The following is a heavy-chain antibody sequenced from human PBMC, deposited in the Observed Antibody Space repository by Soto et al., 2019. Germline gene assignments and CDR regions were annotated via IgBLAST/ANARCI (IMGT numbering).Heavy chain of an antibody. D-gene: IGHD2-8*01. V-gene: IGHV4-59*01. CDR3: ARDRSTYGGGGTGEVKENWFDP. J-gene: IGHJ5*02. Sequence: SETLSLTCTVSGGSISHYYWSWIRQSPGKGLEWIGYAYYSGSTDYNPSLKSRVTMSVDTSKNQVSLKLNSVTTADTAVYYCARDRSTYGGGGTGEVKENWFDPWGPGTLVT. CDR1: GGSISHYY. CDR2: AYYSGST.